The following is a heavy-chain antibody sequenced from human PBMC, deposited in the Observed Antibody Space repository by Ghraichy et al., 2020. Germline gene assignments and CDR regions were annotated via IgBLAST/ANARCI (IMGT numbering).Heavy chain of an antibody. CDR1: GFTFRNYA. J-gene: IGHJ4*02. CDR3: AKDRENGGSWPAEYYFDT. D-gene: IGHD2/OR15-2a*01. Sequence: GGSLRLSCAASGFTFRNYAMSWVRQAPGMRLEWVSSISHSGGNTYFADSVQGRFTISRDNSGNTLYLQMTSLKAEDTAVYYCAKDRENGGSWPAEYYFDTWGQGALVTVSS. CDR2: ISHSGGNT. V-gene: IGHV3-23*01.